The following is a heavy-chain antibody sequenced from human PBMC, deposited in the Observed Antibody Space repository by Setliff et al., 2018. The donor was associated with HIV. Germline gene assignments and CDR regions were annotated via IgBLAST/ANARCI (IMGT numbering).Heavy chain of an antibody. CDR1: GVSISSSSSY. J-gene: IGHJ1*01. V-gene: IGHV4-39*07. CDR3: ARGRWDMAAAGTTEYFQY. CDR2: VYYNGKT. Sequence: PSETLSLTCTVAGVSISSSSSYWGWIRQPPEKGLEWIGNVYYNGKTYNNPSLKSRVTVSVDTSKNQFSLKLHSLIAADTAMYYCARGRWDMAAAGTTEYFQYWGQGTLVTVSS. D-gene: IGHD6-13*01.